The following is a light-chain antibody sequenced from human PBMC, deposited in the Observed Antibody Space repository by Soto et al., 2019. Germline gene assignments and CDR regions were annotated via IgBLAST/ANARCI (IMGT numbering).Light chain of an antibody. Sequence: EVVVTQSPDTLSVSPGETATLSCRSSQSVRSNLAWYQQKPGQAPRLLIYAASTRAAGIPARFSGTGSGTEFTLTISSLQSEDFTVYYCLQYDNWPSWTFGQGTKVEVK. CDR1: QSVRSN. CDR3: LQYDNWPSWT. J-gene: IGKJ1*01. CDR2: AAS. V-gene: IGKV3-15*01.